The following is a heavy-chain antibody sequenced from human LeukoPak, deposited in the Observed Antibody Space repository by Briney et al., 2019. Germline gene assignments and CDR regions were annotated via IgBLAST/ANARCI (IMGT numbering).Heavy chain of an antibody. CDR2: ISTGSSYI. CDR3: ARMTLMGTSLDD. D-gene: IGHD7-27*01. Sequence: PGGSLRLSCAGPGLIVSGYNMNWVRQAPGKGLEWVSYISTGSSYIYYADSVKGRFTISRDNAKNSLYLQMNSLRVEDTAVYYCARMTLMGTSLDDWGQGTLVTVSS. V-gene: IGHV3-21*01. J-gene: IGHJ4*02. CDR1: GLIVSGYN.